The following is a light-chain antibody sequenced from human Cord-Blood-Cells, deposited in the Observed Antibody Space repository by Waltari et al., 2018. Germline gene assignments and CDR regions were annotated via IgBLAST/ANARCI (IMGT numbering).Light chain of an antibody. Sequence: EIVLTQSPDTLSLSPGERATLSCRASQSVSSYLAWYQQKPGQAPRLLIYDASNRATGIPARFSGSCSGTDFTLTISILEPEDFAVYYCQQRSNWPPITFGQGTRLEIK. J-gene: IGKJ5*01. V-gene: IGKV3-11*01. CDR2: DAS. CDR3: QQRSNWPPIT. CDR1: QSVSSY.